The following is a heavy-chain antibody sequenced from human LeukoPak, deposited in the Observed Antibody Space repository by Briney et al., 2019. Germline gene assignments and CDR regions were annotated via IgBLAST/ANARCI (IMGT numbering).Heavy chain of an antibody. D-gene: IGHD3-3*01. V-gene: IGHV1-18*01. CDR1: GYTFISYD. J-gene: IGHJ5*02. CDR2: ISAYNGNT. CDR3: ARGLTVFGVVGGWFDP. Sequence: GAAVKVSCKASGYTFISYDISWVRQAPSQGLEWMGSISAYNGNTNYAQKFQGRVTMTTDTSTSKAYMELRSLRSDDTAVYYCARGLTVFGVVGGWFDPWGQGTLVTVSS.